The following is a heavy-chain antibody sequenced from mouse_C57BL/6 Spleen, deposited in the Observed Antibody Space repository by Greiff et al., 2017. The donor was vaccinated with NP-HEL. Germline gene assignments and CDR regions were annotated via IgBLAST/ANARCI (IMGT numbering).Heavy chain of an antibody. V-gene: IGHV7-3*01. CDR2: IRNKAIGYTT. CDR3: ARYLHYDGRLVLDD. D-gene: IGHD1-1*01. Sequence: EVKLLESGGGLVQPGGSLSLSCAASGFTFTDYYMSWVRQPPGKALEWLGFIRNKAIGYTTEYSASVKFRFTISRDNSQSILYLQMNALSAEDSATYYCARYLHYDGRLVLDDWGQGTTLAVAS. J-gene: IGHJ2*01. CDR1: GFTFTDYY.